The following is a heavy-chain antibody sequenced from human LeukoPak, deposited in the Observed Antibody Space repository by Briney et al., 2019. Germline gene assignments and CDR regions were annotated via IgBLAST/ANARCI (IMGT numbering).Heavy chain of an antibody. V-gene: IGHV4-4*07. J-gene: IGHJ5*02. CDR3: ARLSANWFGP. CDR2: VYISGSP. Sequence: SETLSLTCTVSGASVSTYYWTWIRQPAGKGLEWIGRVYISGSPIYNPSLKSRVTTSVDTSKNQFSLKLTSVTAADTAVYYCARLSANWFGPWGQGTLVTVSS. CDR1: GASVSTYY.